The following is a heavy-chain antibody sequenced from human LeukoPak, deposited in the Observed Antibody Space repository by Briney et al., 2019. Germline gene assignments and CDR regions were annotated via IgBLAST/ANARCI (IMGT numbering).Heavy chain of an antibody. CDR1: GGTFSSYP. D-gene: IGHD5-18*01. V-gene: IGHV1-69*05. CDR2: TIPIFGTT. Sequence: SVKVSCKASGGTFSSYPINWARQAPGQGLEWMGGTIPIFGTTNYAQKFQGRVTTTTDKSTGTAYMELSSLRSEDTAVYYCARGPWGYSFGPFDYWGQGTLVTVSS. CDR3: ARGPWGYSFGPFDY. J-gene: IGHJ4*02.